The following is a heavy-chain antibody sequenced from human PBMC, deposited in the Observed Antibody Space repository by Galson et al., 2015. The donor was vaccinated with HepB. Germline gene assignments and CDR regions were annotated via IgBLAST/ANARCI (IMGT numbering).Heavy chain of an antibody. CDR3: ARADILTGYYPQ. D-gene: IGHD3-9*01. CDR1: GYTFTSYA. Sequence: SVKVSCNASGYTFTSYAMHWVRQAPGQRLEWMGWINAGNGNTKYSQKFQGRVTITRDTSASTAYMELSSLRSEDTAVYYCARADILTGYYPQWGQGTLVTVSS. J-gene: IGHJ4*02. V-gene: IGHV1-3*01. CDR2: INAGNGNT.